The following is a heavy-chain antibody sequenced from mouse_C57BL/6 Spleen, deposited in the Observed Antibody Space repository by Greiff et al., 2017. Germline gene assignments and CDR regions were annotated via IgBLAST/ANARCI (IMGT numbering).Heavy chain of an antibody. Sequence: QVQLKQSGAELVRPGASVTLSCKASGYTFTDYEMHWVKQTPVHGLEWIGAIDPETGGTAYNQKFKGKAILTADKSSSTAYMELRSLTSEDSAVYYCTEGYYYGSPWYFDVWGTETTVTVSS. CDR3: TEGYYYGSPWYFDV. J-gene: IGHJ1*03. CDR1: GYTFTDYE. D-gene: IGHD1-1*01. V-gene: IGHV1-15*01. CDR2: IDPETGGT.